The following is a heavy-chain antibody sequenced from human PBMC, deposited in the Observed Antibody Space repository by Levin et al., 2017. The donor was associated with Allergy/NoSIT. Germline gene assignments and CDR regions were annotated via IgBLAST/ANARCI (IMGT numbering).Heavy chain of an antibody. CDR2: ISGSGRNT. V-gene: IGHV3-23*01. D-gene: IGHD3-22*01. J-gene: IGHJ3*02. Sequence: GESLKISCAASGFTFSSYAMSWVRQAPGKGLEWVSSISGSGRNTYYADSVKGRFTISRDNSKNTLYLQMNSLRAEDTAVYYCAKIYYYDSSGNYALGTAFDIWGQGTMVTVSS. CDR1: GFTFSSYA. CDR3: AKIYYYDSSGNYALGTAFDI.